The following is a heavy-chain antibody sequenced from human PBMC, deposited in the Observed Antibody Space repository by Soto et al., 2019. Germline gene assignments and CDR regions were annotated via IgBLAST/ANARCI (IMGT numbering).Heavy chain of an antibody. J-gene: IGHJ4*02. CDR2: ISSSSSYI. CDR3: DRDPDIVLMVYASAPFFDY. CDR1: GFTFSSYS. Sequence: GGSLRLSCSASGFTFSSYSMNWVRQAPGKGLEWVSSISSSSSYIYYADSVKGRFTISRDNAKNSLYLQMNSLRAEDTAVYYCDRDPDIVLMVYASAPFFDYWGQGTLVTVSS. V-gene: IGHV3-21*01. D-gene: IGHD2-8*01.